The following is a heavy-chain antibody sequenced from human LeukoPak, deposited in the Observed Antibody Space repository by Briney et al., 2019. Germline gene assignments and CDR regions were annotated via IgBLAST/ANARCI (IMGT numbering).Heavy chain of an antibody. CDR3: ARWVGTVTTRDEI. D-gene: IGHD4-17*01. V-gene: IGHV1-69*06. J-gene: IGHJ3*02. CDR1: GGTFSSYA. Sequence: SVKVSCKASGGTFSSYAISWVRQAPGQGLEWMGGIIPIFGTANYAQKFQGRVTITADKSTSTAYMELSSLRSEDTAVYYCARWVGTVTTRDEIWGQGTMVTVSS. CDR2: IIPIFGTA.